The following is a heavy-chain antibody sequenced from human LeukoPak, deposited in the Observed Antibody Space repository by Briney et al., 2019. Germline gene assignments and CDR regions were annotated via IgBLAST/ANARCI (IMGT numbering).Heavy chain of an antibody. D-gene: IGHD2-2*01. J-gene: IGHJ6*02. V-gene: IGHV5-51*01. CDR2: IFPGDSDT. CDR1: GYTFTNYW. Sequence: PGESLKISCKGSGYTFTNYWIGWVRQMPGKALEWMGIIFPGDSDTRYSPSFQGQVTISVDKSISTAYLQWSSLKASDTAIYYCARHHCTSTSCYPYYYYAMEVWGPGTKVTVSS. CDR3: ARHHCTSTSCYPYYYYAMEV.